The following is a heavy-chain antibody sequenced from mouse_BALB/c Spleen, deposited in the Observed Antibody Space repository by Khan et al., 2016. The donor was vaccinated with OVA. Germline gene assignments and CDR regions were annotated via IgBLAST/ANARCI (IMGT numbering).Heavy chain of an antibody. CDR3: ARPYYGSAWFAY. Sequence: VKLLESGPGLVAPSQSLSITCTVSGFSLTNYGVHWVRQPPREGLEWLGVFLAGGSTNYNSALMSRLSISTDNSKSQVFLKMNSLQTNDTAMYYCARPYYGSAWFAYWGQGTLVTVSA. CDR2: FLAGGST. CDR1: GFSLTNYG. V-gene: IGHV2-9*02. D-gene: IGHD1-1*01. J-gene: IGHJ3*01.